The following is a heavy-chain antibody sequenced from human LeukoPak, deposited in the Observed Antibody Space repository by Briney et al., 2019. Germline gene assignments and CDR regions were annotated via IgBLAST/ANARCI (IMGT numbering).Heavy chain of an antibody. Sequence: SETLSLTCAVSGGSISGSSYFWGWIRQPPGKGLEWIGSIYYSGDTYYNPSLKSRVTISVDTSKNQFSLKLSSVTAADTAVYYCARLKEGIDYWGQGTLVTVSS. D-gene: IGHD3-10*01. CDR2: IYYSGDT. V-gene: IGHV4-39*01. CDR1: GGSISGSSYF. CDR3: ARLKEGIDY. J-gene: IGHJ4*02.